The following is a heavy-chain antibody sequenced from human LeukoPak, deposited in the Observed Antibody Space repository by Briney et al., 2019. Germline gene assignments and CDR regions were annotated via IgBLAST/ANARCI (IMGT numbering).Heavy chain of an antibody. CDR3: AKDLGSGSYYPYYYYMDV. D-gene: IGHD3-10*01. J-gene: IGHJ6*03. V-gene: IGHV3-43*02. CDR2: ISWDAGST. CDR1: GFTFYDYA. Sequence: GGALRLSRAASGFTFYDYAMHWGAQAPGKGLEGVSVISWDAGSTYYADSVNGRFTISRDNSKTSLYLQMNSLRTEDTALYYCAKDLGSGSYYPYYYYMDVSGKG.